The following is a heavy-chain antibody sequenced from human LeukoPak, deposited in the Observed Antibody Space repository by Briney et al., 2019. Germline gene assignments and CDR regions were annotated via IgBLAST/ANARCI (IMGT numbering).Heavy chain of an antibody. J-gene: IGHJ4*02. CDR2: IYSGGST. D-gene: IGHD5-24*01. CDR1: GFTVSSNC. V-gene: IGHV3-53*01. CDR3: ARAQVEMATFYFDY. Sequence: GGSLRLSCAASGFTVSSNCMSWVRQAPGKGLEWVSVIYSGGSTYYADSVKGRFTISRDNSKNTLYLQMNSLRAEDTAVYYCARAQVEMATFYFDYWGQGTLVTVSS.